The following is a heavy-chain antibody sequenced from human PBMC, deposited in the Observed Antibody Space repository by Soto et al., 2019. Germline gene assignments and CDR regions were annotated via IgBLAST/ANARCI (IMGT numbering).Heavy chain of an antibody. J-gene: IGHJ4*02. D-gene: IGHD2-15*01. CDR2: IYYSGST. Sequence: SETLSLTCTVSGGSISSGDYYWSWIRQPPGKGLEWIGYIYYSGSTYYNPSLESRVTISVDTSKNQFSLKLSSVTAADTAVYYCARGPNLGYCNYWGQGTLVTSPQ. V-gene: IGHV4-30-4*01. CDR3: ARGPNLGYCNY. CDR1: GGSISSGDYY.